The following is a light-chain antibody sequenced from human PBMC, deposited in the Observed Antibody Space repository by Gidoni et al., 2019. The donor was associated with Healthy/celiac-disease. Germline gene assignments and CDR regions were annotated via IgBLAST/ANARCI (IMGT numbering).Light chain of an antibody. CDR2: EVS. V-gene: IGLV2-14*01. CDR3: CSYTSSSAYV. J-gene: IGLJ1*01. Sequence: QSALTQPASVSGSPGQSITISCTGTSSDVGGYNYVPWYHQHPGKAPKLMIYEVSSRPSGVSHRFSCSKSGNTAALTISGLQAEIEADYYCCSYTSSSAYVFGTGTKVTVL. CDR1: SSDVGGYNY.